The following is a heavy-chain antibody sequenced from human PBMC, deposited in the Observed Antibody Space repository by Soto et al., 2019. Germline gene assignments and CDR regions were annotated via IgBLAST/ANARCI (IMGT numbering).Heavy chain of an antibody. CDR3: ARGAPYGSGTSPAWFDP. CDR1: GFTFTSYS. CDR2: ISSSSSYI. J-gene: IGHJ5*01. D-gene: IGHD3-10*01. Sequence: AGGSLRLSCAASGFTFTSYSMNWVRQAPGKGLEWVSSISSSSSYIYYTDSVKGRFTISRDNAKRSLNLQMNSLRADDTALYYCARGAPYGSGTSPAWFDPWGQGTLVTVSS. V-gene: IGHV3-21*01.